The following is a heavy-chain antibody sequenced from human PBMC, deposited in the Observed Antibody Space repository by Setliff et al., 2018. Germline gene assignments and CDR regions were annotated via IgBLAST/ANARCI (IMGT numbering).Heavy chain of an antibody. CDR2: ISPYTGNT. D-gene: IGHD2-2*01. CDR1: GYTFTDYG. CDR3: ERLVRYCSTTSCQRTSGDDF. Sequence: ASVKVSCKASGYTFTDYGISWVRQAPGQGLEWMGWISPYTGNTFYAPQFQGRVIMTTDTSAKTAYMDLRSLRSDDAAVYYCERLVRYCSTTSCQRTSGDDFWGLGTLVTVSS. V-gene: IGHV1-18*01. J-gene: IGHJ4*02.